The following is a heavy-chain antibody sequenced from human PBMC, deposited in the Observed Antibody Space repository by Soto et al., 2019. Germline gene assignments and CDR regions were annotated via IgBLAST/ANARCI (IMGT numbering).Heavy chain of an antibody. J-gene: IGHJ6*02. CDR2: ASHTGGT. D-gene: IGHD1-1*01. V-gene: IGHV4-34*01. CDR3: ARSRNLDV. CDR1: GVSFSGWH. Sequence: QVQVQQWGAGLLKFSETLSLTCAVNGVSFSGWHWNWIRQPPGKGLEWIGEASHTGGTNYNPSLESRVTISVDRSRNQLSLKLTSVSAADTAVYYCARSRNLDVWGPGTTVIVSS.